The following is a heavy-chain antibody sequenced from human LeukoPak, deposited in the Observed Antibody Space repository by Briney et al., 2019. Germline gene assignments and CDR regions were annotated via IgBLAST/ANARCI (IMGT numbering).Heavy chain of an antibody. J-gene: IGHJ4*02. CDR1: GGSISSSSYY. CDR3: ARAGTNLGDYDY. CDR2: IYYSGST. V-gene: IGHV4-39*07. D-gene: IGHD4-17*01. Sequence: SGTLSLTCTVSGGSISSSSYYWGWIRQPPGKGLEWIGSIYYSGSTYYNPSLKSRVTISVHTSKNQFSLKLSSVTAADTAVYYCARAGTNLGDYDYWGQGTLVTVPS.